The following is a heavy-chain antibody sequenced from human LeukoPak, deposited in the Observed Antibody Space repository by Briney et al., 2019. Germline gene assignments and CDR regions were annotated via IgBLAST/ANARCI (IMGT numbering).Heavy chain of an antibody. CDR2: MSSDGNAM. CDR1: GFTFTAYL. V-gene: IGHV3-30-3*01. D-gene: IGHD3-22*01. CDR3: VRESEYYFDHSASFDY. J-gene: IGHJ4*02. Sequence: GRSLRLSCAASGFTFTAYLIHWVRQAPGKGLEWVAVMSSDGNAMFYADSVKGRFTISRDNSKNTLYLQMDSLRAEDTAVYYCVRESEYYFDHSASFDYWGQGTLVTVSS.